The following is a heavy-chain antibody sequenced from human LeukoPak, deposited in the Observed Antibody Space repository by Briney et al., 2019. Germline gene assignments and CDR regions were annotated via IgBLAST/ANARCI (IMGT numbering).Heavy chain of an antibody. CDR3: ARDRCGDICFYGLDV. D-gene: IGHD2-21*01. CDR2: VSGSGGNT. CDR1: GFTFNTYA. V-gene: IGHV3-23*01. J-gene: IGHJ6*02. Sequence: PGGSLRLSCAASGFTFNTYAMSWVRQAPGKGLEWVSGVSGSGGNTYYTDSVKGRFTISRDNSKNTLYLEMNSPRAEDTAVYYCARDRCGDICFYGLDVWGQGTTVSVSS.